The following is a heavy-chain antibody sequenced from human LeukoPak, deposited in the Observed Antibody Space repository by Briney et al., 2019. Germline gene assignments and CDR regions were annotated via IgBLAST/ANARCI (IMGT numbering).Heavy chain of an antibody. J-gene: IGHJ3*02. CDR1: GCTFTSYG. CDR3: ARGRIVGAMEAFDI. CDR2: IIPIFGTA. V-gene: IGHV1-69*05. Sequence: GASVKVSCKASGCTFTSYGISWVRQAPGQGLEWMGRIIPIFGTANYAQKFQGRVTITTDESTSTAYMELSSLRSEDTAVYYCARGRIVGAMEAFDIWGQGTMVTVSS. D-gene: IGHD1-26*01.